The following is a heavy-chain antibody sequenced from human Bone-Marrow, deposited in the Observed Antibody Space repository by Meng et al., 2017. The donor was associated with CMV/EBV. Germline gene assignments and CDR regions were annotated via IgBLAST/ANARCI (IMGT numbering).Heavy chain of an antibody. Sequence: ASVKVSCKASGYTFTGYYMHWVRQAPGQGLEWMGWINPNSGGTNCAQKFQGRVTMTRDTSISTAYMELSRLRSDDTAVYYCASFGGGSPYQDYYGMDVWGQGTTVTVSS. D-gene: IGHD2-15*01. CDR3: ASFGGGSPYQDYYGMDV. J-gene: IGHJ6*02. CDR2: INPNSGGT. V-gene: IGHV1-2*02. CDR1: GYTFTGYY.